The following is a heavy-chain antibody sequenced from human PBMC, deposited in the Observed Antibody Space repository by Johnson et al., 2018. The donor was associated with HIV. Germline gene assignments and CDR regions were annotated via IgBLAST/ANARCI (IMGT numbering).Heavy chain of an antibody. V-gene: IGHV3-20*04. CDR1: GFSFSNYA. J-gene: IGHJ3*02. CDR2: INWHGGST. D-gene: IGHD1-26*01. Sequence: VQLVESGGGVVQPGSSLTLSCAASGFSFSNYAMSWVRQTPGKGLEWVSGINWHGGSTGYADSVKGRFTISRDNTKNSVYLQMNSLRVEDTAFYYCARDGWEQRGETVGDGFDIWGQGTMVTVSS. CDR3: ARDGWEQRGETVGDGFDI.